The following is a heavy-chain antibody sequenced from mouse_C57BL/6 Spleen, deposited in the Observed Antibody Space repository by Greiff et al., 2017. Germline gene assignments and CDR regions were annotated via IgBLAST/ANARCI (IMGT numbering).Heavy chain of an antibody. Sequence: EVTLMESGGGLVKPGGSLKLSCAASGFTFSSYAMSWVRQTPEKRLEWVATISDGGSYTYYPDNVKGRFTISRDNAKNKLYLQMSHLKSEDTAMYYCARDGSNWYFDVWGTGTTVTVSS. V-gene: IGHV5-4*01. J-gene: IGHJ1*03. CDR3: ARDGSNWYFDV. D-gene: IGHD1-1*01. CDR2: ISDGGSYT. CDR1: GFTFSSYA.